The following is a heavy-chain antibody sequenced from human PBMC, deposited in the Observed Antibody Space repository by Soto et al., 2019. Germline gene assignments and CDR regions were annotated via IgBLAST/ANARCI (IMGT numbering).Heavy chain of an antibody. D-gene: IGHD1-26*01. J-gene: IGHJ1*01. CDR3: ASNSAQRVQH. CDR1: GGTFSSYT. Sequence: QVQLVQSGAEVKKPGSSVKVSCKASGGTFSSYTISWVRQAPGQGLEWMGRIILILGIANYAQKFQGRVTITADKSTSTAYMELSSLKSEDTAVYYCASNSAQRVQHWGQGTLVTVSS. CDR2: IILILGIA. V-gene: IGHV1-69*02.